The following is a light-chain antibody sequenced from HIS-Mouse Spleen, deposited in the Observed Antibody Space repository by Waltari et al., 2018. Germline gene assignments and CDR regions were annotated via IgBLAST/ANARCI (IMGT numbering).Light chain of an antibody. Sequence: QSALTQPASVSGSPEQSITISCTGTSSDVGGYNLVSWYQQPPGKAPKLMIYEGSKRPSGVSNRFSGSKSGNTASLTISGLQAEDEADYYCCSYAGSSTWVFGGGTKLTVL. CDR2: EGS. J-gene: IGLJ3*02. CDR1: SSDVGGYNL. V-gene: IGLV2-23*01. CDR3: CSYAGSSTWV.